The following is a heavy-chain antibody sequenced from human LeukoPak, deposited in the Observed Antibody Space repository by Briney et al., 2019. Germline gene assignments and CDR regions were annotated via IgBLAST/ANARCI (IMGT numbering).Heavy chain of an antibody. CDR1: GGSISSTNW. D-gene: IGHD2-15*01. CDR2: IYHSGST. J-gene: IGHJ4*02. Sequence: PSGTLSLTCAVSGGSISSTNWWSWVRQPPGKGLEWIGEIYHSGSTNYNPSLKRRVTISVDKSKNHIFLTLSSVTAADTAMYYCAREVVAALDSWGQGTLVTVSS. V-gene: IGHV4-4*02. CDR3: AREVVAALDS.